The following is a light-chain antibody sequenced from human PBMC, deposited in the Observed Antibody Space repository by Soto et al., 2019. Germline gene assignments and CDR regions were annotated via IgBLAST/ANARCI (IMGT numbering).Light chain of an antibody. V-gene: IGKV1-27*01. CDR2: AAS. J-gene: IGKJ4*01. Sequence: DIQMTQSPSTLSGSVGDRVTITCRASQTISSWLAWYQQKPGKAPKLLIYAASTLQSGVPSRFSGSGSGTDFTLTISSLQPEDVATYYCQKYNSAPPTFGGGTKVEIK. CDR3: QKYNSAPPT. CDR1: QTISSW.